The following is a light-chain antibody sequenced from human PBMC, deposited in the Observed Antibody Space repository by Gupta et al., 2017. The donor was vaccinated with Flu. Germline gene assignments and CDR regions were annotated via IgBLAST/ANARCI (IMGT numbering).Light chain of an antibody. V-gene: IGLV1-51*01. CDR2: DNN. CDR3: GSWDSGRSAKV. J-gene: IGLJ2*01. Sequence: HSVLTQAPPLSTPPAQRISISCSGSGSNIGSYFVSWYQHLPGTAPKLLIYDNNKRPSGIPDRCSGSKSGTSATLAITGLQTGDEADYYCGSWDSGRSAKVFGGGTKLTVL. CDR1: GSNIGSYF.